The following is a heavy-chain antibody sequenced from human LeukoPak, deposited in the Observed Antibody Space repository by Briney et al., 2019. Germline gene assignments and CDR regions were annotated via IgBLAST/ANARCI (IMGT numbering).Heavy chain of an antibody. Sequence: AGGSIRLSCAASGFTFNSAWMGWVRQAPGKGLEWVGRIKSGSDGGATHYAAPVKGRFTISRDDSQNTVYLQMNSLKTEDTAVYYCTTDQLEGYYDAWSGYYLFWGQGTLVTVSS. V-gene: IGHV3-15*01. CDR3: TTDQLEGYYDAWSGYYLF. CDR1: GFTFNSAW. J-gene: IGHJ4*02. CDR2: IKSGSDGGAT. D-gene: IGHD3-3*01.